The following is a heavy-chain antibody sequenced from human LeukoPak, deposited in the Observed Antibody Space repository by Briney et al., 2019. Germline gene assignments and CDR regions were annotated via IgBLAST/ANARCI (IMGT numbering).Heavy chain of an antibody. CDR2: IRYDGSNK. Sequence: GGSLRLSCAAYGFTFSRYGMHWVRQAPGKGLEWVAFIRYDGSNKYYADSVKGRFTISRDNSKNTLYLQMNSLRAEDTAVYYCAKDQYYDSSGYYPAEYFQHWGQGTLVTVSS. J-gene: IGHJ1*01. CDR1: GFTFSRYG. CDR3: AKDQYYDSSGYYPAEYFQH. D-gene: IGHD3-22*01. V-gene: IGHV3-30*02.